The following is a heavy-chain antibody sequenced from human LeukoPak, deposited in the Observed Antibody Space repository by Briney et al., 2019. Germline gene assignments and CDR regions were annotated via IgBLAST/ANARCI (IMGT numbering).Heavy chain of an antibody. CDR2: VYYSGST. CDR3: ARGRRDGYNLAPFDY. D-gene: IGHD5-24*01. Sequence: SETLSLTCTVSGGSISSYYWSWIRQPPGKGLEWIGCVYYSGSTNSNPSLKSRVTISVDTSKNQFSLKLSSVTAADTAVYYCARGRRDGYNLAPFDYWGQGTLVTVSS. V-gene: IGHV4-59*08. CDR1: GGSISSYY. J-gene: IGHJ4*02.